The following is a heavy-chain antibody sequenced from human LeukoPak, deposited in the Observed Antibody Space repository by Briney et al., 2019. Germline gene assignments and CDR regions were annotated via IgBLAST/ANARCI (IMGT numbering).Heavy chain of an antibody. J-gene: IGHJ4*02. CDR1: GFTFSSFG. D-gene: IGHD5-12*01. CDR2: IWYDGSKQ. Sequence: GGSLRLSCAASGFTFSSFGIHWVRQAPGKGLEWVALIWYDGSKQYYADSVKGRFTISGDNSKSTVYLQMNSLRAEDTAVYFCARDWADSGSDYWGQGTLVIVSS. V-gene: IGHV3-33*01. CDR3: ARDWADSGSDY.